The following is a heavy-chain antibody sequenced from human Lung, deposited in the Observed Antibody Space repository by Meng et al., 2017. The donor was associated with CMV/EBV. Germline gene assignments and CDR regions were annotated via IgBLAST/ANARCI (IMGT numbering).Heavy chain of an antibody. CDR1: GDIVSSNSAA. CDR2: TYYRSKWYH. Sequence: QVQLQQSGPGLVKPSQTFSLTCAISGDIVSSNSAAWHWIRQSPSRGLEWLGRTYYRSKWYHEYAVSVKSRITISPDTPKNQFSLQLNSMTPEDTAVYYCARGINGGCGDWGQGTLVTVSS. CDR3: ARGINGGCGD. J-gene: IGHJ4*02. D-gene: IGHD4-23*01. V-gene: IGHV6-1*01.